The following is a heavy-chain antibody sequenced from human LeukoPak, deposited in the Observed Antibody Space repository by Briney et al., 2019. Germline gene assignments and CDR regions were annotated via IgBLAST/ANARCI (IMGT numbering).Heavy chain of an antibody. CDR1: GYTFTGYY. D-gene: IGHD6-13*01. J-gene: IGHJ4*02. CDR2: INPNSGGT. Sequence: GASVKVSCKASGYTFTGYYMHWVRQAPGQGLEWMGWINPNSGGTNYAQKFQGRVTMTRDTSISTAYMELSRLRFDDTAVYYCAREEGMEGSSWTDYWGQGTLVTVSS. V-gene: IGHV1-2*02. CDR3: AREEGMEGSSWTDY.